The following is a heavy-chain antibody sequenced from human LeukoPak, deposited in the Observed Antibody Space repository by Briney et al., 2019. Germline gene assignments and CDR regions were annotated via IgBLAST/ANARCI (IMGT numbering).Heavy chain of an antibody. J-gene: IGHJ4*02. V-gene: IGHV1-2*02. CDR3: ARGDGYNFLLFNY. Sequence: ASVKVSCKASRYTFTGYYMHWVRQAPGQGLEWMGWINPNSGGTNYAQKFQGRVTMTRDTPISTAYMELSRLRSDDTAVYYCARGDGYNFLLFNYWGQGTLVTVSS. CDR2: INPNSGGT. D-gene: IGHD5-24*01. CDR1: RYTFTGYY.